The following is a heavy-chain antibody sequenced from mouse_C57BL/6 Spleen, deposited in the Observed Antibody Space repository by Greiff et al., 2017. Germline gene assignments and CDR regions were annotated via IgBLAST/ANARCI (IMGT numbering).Heavy chain of an antibody. CDR2: IDPSDSYT. CDR1: GYTFTSYW. V-gene: IGHV1-59*01. D-gene: IGHD1-1*01. CDR3: ARSNSFITTASTGMDY. J-gene: IGHJ4*01. Sequence: VQLQQPGAELVRPGTSVKLSCKASGYTFTSYWMHWVKQRPGQGLEWIGVIDPSDSYTNYNQKFKGKATLTVDTSSSTAYMQLSSLTSEDSAVYYCARSNSFITTASTGMDYWGQGTSVTVSS.